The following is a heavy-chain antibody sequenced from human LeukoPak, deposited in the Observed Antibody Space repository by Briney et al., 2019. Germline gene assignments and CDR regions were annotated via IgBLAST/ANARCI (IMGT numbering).Heavy chain of an antibody. CDR1: GFTFSNYC. J-gene: IGHJ4*02. CDR3: AKKAATGQGNY. CDR2: IDSDGNNT. Sequence: GGSLRLSCAASGFTFSNYCMHCVRQAPGKGLVWVSRIDSDGNNTSYADSVKGRFTISRDNAKNTLYLQMNSLRAEDTAVYYCAKKAATGQGNYWGQGTLVTVSS. D-gene: IGHD3-10*01. V-gene: IGHV3-74*01.